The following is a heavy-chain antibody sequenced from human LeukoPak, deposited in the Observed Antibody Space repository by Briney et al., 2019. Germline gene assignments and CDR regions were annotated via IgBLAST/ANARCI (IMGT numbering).Heavy chain of an antibody. CDR3: VKDRTREGNRLFEH. CDR2: INTDGTST. Sequence: GGSLRLSCAVSGFTFSRYWMHWVRQAPGKGLVWVSRINTDGTSTNYADSVKGRFTISRDNAKNTLYLQMNSLRGEDTAVYYCVKDRTREGNRLFEHWGQGTLVTVSS. CDR1: GFTFSRYW. J-gene: IGHJ4*02. V-gene: IGHV3-74*01. D-gene: IGHD1-1*01.